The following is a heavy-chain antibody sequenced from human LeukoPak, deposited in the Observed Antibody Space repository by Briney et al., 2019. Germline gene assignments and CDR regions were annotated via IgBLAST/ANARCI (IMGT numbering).Heavy chain of an antibody. J-gene: IGHJ4*02. D-gene: IGHD6-19*01. V-gene: IGHV1-69*06. CDR3: ARDLGYSSGWYSLDY. Sequence: SVKVSCKASGGTFSSYAISWVRQAPGQGLEWMGGIIPIFGTANYAQKFRGRVTITADKSTSTAYMELSSLRSEDTAVYYCARDLGYSSGWYSLDYWGQGTLVTVSS. CDR1: GGTFSSYA. CDR2: IIPIFGTA.